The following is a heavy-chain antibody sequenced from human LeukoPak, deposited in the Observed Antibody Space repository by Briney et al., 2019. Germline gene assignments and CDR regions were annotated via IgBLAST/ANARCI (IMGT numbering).Heavy chain of an antibody. CDR3: ARPLLTGSYPFDY. CDR2: IKQDGSEK. Sequence: GGSLRLPCAASGFTFSSYWMSWVRQAPGKGLEWVANIKQDGSEKYYVDSVKGRFTISRDNAKNSLYLQMNSLRAEDTAVYYCARPLLTGSYPFDYWGQGTLVTVSS. CDR1: GFTFSSYW. V-gene: IGHV3-7*03. D-gene: IGHD3-9*01. J-gene: IGHJ4*02.